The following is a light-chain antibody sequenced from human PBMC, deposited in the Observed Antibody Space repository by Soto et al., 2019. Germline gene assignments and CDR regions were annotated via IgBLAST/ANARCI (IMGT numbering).Light chain of an antibody. V-gene: IGKV1-9*01. Sequence: DIQLTQSPSVLSASVGDTVTITCRASQALSNYLAWYQQKPGKAPDLLIYSASTLQSGVPSRFSGSGSGTEFTLTISSLQPDDFATYYCQQYNSYAWTFGQGTKVDI. CDR1: QALSNY. J-gene: IGKJ1*01. CDR3: QQYNSYAWT. CDR2: SAS.